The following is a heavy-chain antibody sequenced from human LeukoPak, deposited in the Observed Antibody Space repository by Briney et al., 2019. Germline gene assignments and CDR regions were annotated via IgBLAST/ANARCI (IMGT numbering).Heavy chain of an antibody. CDR1: GYSFTSYW. J-gene: IGHJ1*01. CDR3: ASLNGYSSGWYREYFQH. CDR2: IYPGDSDT. D-gene: IGHD6-19*01. Sequence: GESLKISCKGSGYSFTSYWIGWVRQMPGKGLEWKGIIYPGDSDTRYSPSFQGQVTISADKSISTAYLQWSSLKASDTAMYYCASLNGYSSGWYREYFQHWGQGTLVTVSS. V-gene: IGHV5-51*01.